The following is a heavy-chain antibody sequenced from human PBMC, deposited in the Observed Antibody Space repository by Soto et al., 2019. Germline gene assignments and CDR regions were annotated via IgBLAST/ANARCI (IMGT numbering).Heavy chain of an antibody. CDR3: ARHDSSGYHYYYGMDV. V-gene: IGHV1-46*01. D-gene: IGHD3-22*01. Sequence: ASVKVSCKASGYTFTSYYMHWGRQAPGQGLEWMGIINPSGGSTSYAQKFQGRVAMTRDTSTSTVYMELSSLRSEDTAVYYCARHDSSGYHYYYGMDVWGQGTTVTVSS. CDR2: INPSGGST. CDR1: GYTFTSYY. J-gene: IGHJ6*02.